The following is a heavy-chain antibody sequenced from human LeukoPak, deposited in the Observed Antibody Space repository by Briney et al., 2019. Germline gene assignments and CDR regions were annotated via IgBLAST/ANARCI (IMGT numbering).Heavy chain of an antibody. CDR2: IYYSGST. CDR3: AKTIVEMATIKAFDI. CDR1: GGSISSYY. J-gene: IGHJ3*02. D-gene: IGHD5-24*01. V-gene: IGHV4-59*01. Sequence: SETLSLTCTVSGGSISSYYWSWIRQPPGKGLEWIGYIYYSGSTNYNPSLKSRVTISVDTSKNQFSLKLSSVTAADTAVYYCAKTIVEMATIKAFDIWGQGTMVTASS.